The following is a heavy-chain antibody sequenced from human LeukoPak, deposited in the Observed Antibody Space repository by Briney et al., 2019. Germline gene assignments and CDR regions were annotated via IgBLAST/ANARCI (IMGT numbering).Heavy chain of an antibody. CDR3: ARHSRIAVAGTAHYGMDV. CDR2: IYYSGST. D-gene: IGHD6-19*01. Sequence: PEPLSLTCTVSGGSISSYYWSWIRQPPGKGLEWIGYIYYSGSTNYNPSLKSRVTISVDTSKNQFSLKLSSVTAADTAVYYCARHSRIAVAGTAHYGMDVWGQGTTVTVSS. CDR1: GGSISSYY. J-gene: IGHJ6*02. V-gene: IGHV4-59*08.